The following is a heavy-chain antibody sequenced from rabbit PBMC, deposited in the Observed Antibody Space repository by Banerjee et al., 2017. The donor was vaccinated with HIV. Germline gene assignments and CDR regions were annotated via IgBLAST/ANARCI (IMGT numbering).Heavy chain of an antibody. D-gene: IGHD1-1*01. Sequence: QEQLEESGGDLVKPGGTLTLTCTASGFSFSNKYVMCWVRQAPGKGLEWIACINTSSGTTYYASWAKGRFTISKTSSTTVTLQMTSLTDADTATYFCARYISGSGYYGLWGQGTLVTVS. CDR3: ARYISGSGYYGL. CDR2: INTSSGTT. V-gene: IGHV1S45*01. CDR1: GFSFSNKYV. J-gene: IGHJ3*01.